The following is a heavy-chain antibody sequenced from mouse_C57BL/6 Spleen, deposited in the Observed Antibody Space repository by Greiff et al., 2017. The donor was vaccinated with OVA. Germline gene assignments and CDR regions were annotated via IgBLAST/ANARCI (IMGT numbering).Heavy chain of an antibody. J-gene: IGHJ1*03. Sequence: EVMLVESEGGLVQPGSSMKLSCTASGFTFSDYYMAWVRQVPEKGLEWVANINYDGSSTYYLDSLKSRFIISRDNAKNILYLQMSSLKSEDTATYYCAREGLLRWYVDVWGTGTTVTVSS. CDR1: GFTFSDYY. V-gene: IGHV5-16*01. D-gene: IGHD1-1*01. CDR3: AREGLLRWYVDV. CDR2: INYDGSST.